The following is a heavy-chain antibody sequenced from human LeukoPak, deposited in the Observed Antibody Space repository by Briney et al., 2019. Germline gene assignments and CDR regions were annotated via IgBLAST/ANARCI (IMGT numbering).Heavy chain of an antibody. Sequence: GASVKVSCKASGYTFTNFDINWVRQATGQGLEWMGWMNPNSGNAGSAQKFQGRLTMTRNTSISTAYMDLSSLRSEDTAVYYCARRGVTEANYYAMEVWGQGTTVTAAS. CDR2: MNPNSGNA. CDR3: ARRGVTEANYYAMEV. CDR1: GYTFTNFD. J-gene: IGHJ6*02. D-gene: IGHD2-21*02. V-gene: IGHV1-8*01.